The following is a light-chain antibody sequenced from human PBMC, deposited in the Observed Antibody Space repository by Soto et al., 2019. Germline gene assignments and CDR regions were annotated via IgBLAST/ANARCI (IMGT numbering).Light chain of an antibody. CDR3: CSYADTNTLV. CDR2: EGS. CDR1: SSDVGSYNL. J-gene: IGLJ2*01. Sequence: QSALTQSASVSGSPGQSITISCTGTSSDVGSYNLVSWYQQHPGKAPKLMIYEGSKRPSGVSNRFSGSKSGNTASLTISGLQAEDEADYYCCSYADTNTLVFGGGTKVTVL. V-gene: IGLV2-23*01.